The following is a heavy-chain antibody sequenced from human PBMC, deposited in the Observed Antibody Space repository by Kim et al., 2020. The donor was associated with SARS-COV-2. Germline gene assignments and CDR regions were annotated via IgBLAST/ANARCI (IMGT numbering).Heavy chain of an antibody. J-gene: IGHJ4*02. CDR3: AKTRWAMAVIEY. D-gene: IGHD4-17*01. Sequence: IYADSVKGRFTITRDNAKNTLYLQMNSLRLEDTAVYFCAKTRWAMAVIEYWGQGTLVSVS. V-gene: IGHV3-74*01.